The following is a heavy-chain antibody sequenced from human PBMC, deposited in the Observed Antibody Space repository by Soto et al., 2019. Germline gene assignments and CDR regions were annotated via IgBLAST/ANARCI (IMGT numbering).Heavy chain of an antibody. CDR3: ARDGGMYYYDSSGYYPYYFDY. CDR1: GGTFSSYA. Sequence: QVQLVQSGAEVKKPGSSVKVSCKASGGTFSSYAISWVRQAPGQGLEWMGGIIPIFGTANYAKKFQGRVTITADESTSTAYMELSSLRSEDTAVYYCARDGGMYYYDSSGYYPYYFDYWGQGTLVTVSS. CDR2: IIPIFGTA. V-gene: IGHV1-69*01. D-gene: IGHD3-22*01. J-gene: IGHJ4*02.